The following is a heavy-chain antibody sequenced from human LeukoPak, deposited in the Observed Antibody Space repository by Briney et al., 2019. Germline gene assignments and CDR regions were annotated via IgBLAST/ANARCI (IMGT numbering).Heavy chain of an antibody. D-gene: IGHD4-17*01. CDR1: GFTFDDYA. J-gene: IGHJ4*02. CDR3: AKAVHGDYEYCFDY. Sequence: GGSLRLSCAASGFTFDDYAMHWVRQAPGKGLEWVSGISWNSGSIGYADSVKGRFTISRDNAKNSLYLQMNSLRAEDTALYYCAKAVHGDYEYCFDYWGQGTLVTVPS. V-gene: IGHV3-9*01. CDR2: ISWNSGSI.